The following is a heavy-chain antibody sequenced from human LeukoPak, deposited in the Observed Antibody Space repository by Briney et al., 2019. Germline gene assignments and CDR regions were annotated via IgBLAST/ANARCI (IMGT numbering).Heavy chain of an antibody. J-gene: IGHJ6*02. CDR3: ARGGYAHYYGMDV. CDR2: IYSGGTT. Sequence: GGSLRLSCAASGFTVSTNYMSWVRQAPGKGLEWVSVIYSGGTTNYADPVKGRFTISRDNSKNTVYLQMNSLRAEDTAVYYCARGGYAHYYGMDVWGQGTTVTVSS. CDR1: GFTVSTNY. V-gene: IGHV3-53*01. D-gene: IGHD5-18*01.